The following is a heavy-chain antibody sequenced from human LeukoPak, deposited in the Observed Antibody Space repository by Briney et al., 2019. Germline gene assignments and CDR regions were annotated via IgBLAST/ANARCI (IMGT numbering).Heavy chain of an antibody. CDR2: INHGGST. V-gene: IGHV4-34*01. Sequence: PSETLSLTCAVYGGSISGYYWSWIRQPPGKGLEWIGEINHGGSTNYNPSLKSRVTISVDTSKNQFSLKLSSVTVADTAVYYCARVSGDYTNWFDPWGQGTLVTVSS. D-gene: IGHD4-17*01. J-gene: IGHJ5*02. CDR3: ARVSGDYTNWFDP. CDR1: GGSISGYY.